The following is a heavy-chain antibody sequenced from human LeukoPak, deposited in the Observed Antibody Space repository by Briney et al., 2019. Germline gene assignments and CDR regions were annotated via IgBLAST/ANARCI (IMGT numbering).Heavy chain of an antibody. Sequence: PSETLSLTCTVSGGSISSYYWSWIRQPPGKGLEWTGYIYYSGSTNYNPSLKSRVTISVDTPKNQFSLKLSSVTAADTAVYYCARLDSYGARFDYWGQGTLVTVSS. CDR3: ARLDSYGARFDY. CDR1: GGSISSYY. CDR2: IYYSGST. D-gene: IGHD5-18*01. V-gene: IGHV4-59*08. J-gene: IGHJ4*02.